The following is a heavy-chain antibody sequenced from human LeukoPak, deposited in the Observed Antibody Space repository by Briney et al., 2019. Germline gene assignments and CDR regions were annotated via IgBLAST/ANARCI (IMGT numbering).Heavy chain of an antibody. CDR2: IYQRATV. CDR3: ARDRLHYYDSSGYLDY. Sequence: PSETLSLTCNVSGYSISSGYFWGWVRQPPGKGLEWIGSIYQRATVHYNPSLKSRVTISLDTSKNQFSLNLRSMKASDTAVYYCARDRLHYYDSSGYLDYWGQGTLVTVSS. D-gene: IGHD3-22*01. CDR1: GYSISSGYF. J-gene: IGHJ4*02. V-gene: IGHV4-38-2*02.